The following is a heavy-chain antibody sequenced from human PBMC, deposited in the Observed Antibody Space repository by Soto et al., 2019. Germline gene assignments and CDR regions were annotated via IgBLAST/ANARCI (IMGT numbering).Heavy chain of an antibody. Sequence: GGSLRLSCAASGFTFSSYGMHWVRQAPGKGLEWVAVIWYDGSNKYYADSVKGRFTISRDNSKNTLYLQMNSLRAEDTAVYYCARDHVGGYCSGGSCYPGDYWGQRTLVTVSS. CDR2: IWYDGSNK. D-gene: IGHD2-15*01. CDR3: ARDHVGGYCSGGSCYPGDY. J-gene: IGHJ4*02. V-gene: IGHV3-33*01. CDR1: GFTFSSYG.